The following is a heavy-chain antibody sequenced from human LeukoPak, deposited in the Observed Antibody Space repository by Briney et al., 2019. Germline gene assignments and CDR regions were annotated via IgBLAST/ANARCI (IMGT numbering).Heavy chain of an antibody. J-gene: IGHJ4*02. CDR2: ISYDGSNK. Sequence: RSGGSLRLSCAASGFTFSSYGMQWVRQAPGKGLEWVAVISYDGSNKYYADSVKGRFTISRDNSKNTLYLQMNSLRAEDTAVYYCAKEGRGGYCSGGSCYSLSVPDYWGQGTLVTVSS. D-gene: IGHD2-15*01. CDR3: AKEGRGGYCSGGSCYSLSVPDY. CDR1: GFTFSSYG. V-gene: IGHV3-30*18.